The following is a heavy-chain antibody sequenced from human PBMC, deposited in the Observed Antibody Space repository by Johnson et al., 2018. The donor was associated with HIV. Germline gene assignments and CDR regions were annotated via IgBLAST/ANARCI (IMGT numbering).Heavy chain of an antibody. D-gene: IGHD3-22*01. CDR3: ARDLRGGYSLMWGVDSSGSGLGAFDI. J-gene: IGHJ3*02. V-gene: IGHV3-30*02. CDR2: IRYDGSNK. CDR1: GFTFSSYG. Sequence: QVQLVESGGGVVQPGGSLRLSCAASGFTFSSYGMHWVRQAPGKGLEWVAFIRYDGSNKYYSDSVKGRFTISRDNSKNTLYLQMNSLRAEDTAVNYWARDLRGGYSLMWGVDSSGSGLGAFDIWGQGTMVTVSS.